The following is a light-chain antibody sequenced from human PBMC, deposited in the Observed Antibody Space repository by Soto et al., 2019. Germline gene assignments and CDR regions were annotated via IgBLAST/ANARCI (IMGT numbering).Light chain of an antibody. V-gene: IGKV2-30*01. Sequence: DVVMAQSPLSLPVTLGQPASKSCRCSQSLIYSDGNTFVNWFQQRPGQSPWRLIYKISSRDSGVPDRFSGGGSGTDLTLKFSRVEAEDVGLYNCMQGTHWPPFGPGTKVDIK. CDR2: KIS. CDR3: MQGTHWPP. CDR1: QSLIYSDGNTF. J-gene: IGKJ3*01.